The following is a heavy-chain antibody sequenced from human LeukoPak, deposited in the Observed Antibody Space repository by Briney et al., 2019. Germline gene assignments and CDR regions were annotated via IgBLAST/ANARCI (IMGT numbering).Heavy chain of an antibody. V-gene: IGHV3-66*04. Sequence: GGSLRLSCAASGFTVSNNYMTWVRQAPGKGLEWVSVIYSGNRTKYADSVKGRFIISRDKSKNTLLFQMNSLRAEDTAVYYCARLTSGNGLDVWGRGTTVTVS. D-gene: IGHD3-3*01. CDR3: ARLTSGNGLDV. J-gene: IGHJ6*02. CDR2: IYSGNRT. CDR1: GFTVSNNY.